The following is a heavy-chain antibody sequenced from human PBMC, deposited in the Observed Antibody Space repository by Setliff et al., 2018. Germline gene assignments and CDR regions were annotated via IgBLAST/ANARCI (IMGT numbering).Heavy chain of an antibody. D-gene: IGHD2-15*01. V-gene: IGHV4-34*01. CDR1: GGSISGYY. CDR3: ARGVYCSGGSCEGNDY. Sequence: SETLSLTCAVYGGSISGYYWSWIRQPAGKGLEWIGEINHSESTNYNPSLKSRVTISADTSKNQFSLKLSSVTAADTAVYYCARGVYCSGGSCEGNDYWGQGTLVTVSS. CDR2: INHSEST. J-gene: IGHJ4*02.